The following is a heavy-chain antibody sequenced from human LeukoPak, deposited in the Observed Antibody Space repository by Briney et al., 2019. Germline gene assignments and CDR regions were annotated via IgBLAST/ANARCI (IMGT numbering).Heavy chain of an antibody. Sequence: GESLKISCKGSGYSFTSYWIGWVRQMPGKGLEWMGIIYPGDSDTRYSPSFQGQVTISADKSISTAYLQWSSLKASDTAMYYCARLKYGSGSYTYYYYGMDVWGKGTMVTVSS. CDR1: GYSFTSYW. CDR3: ARLKYGSGSYTYYYYGMDV. D-gene: IGHD3-10*01. CDR2: IYPGDSDT. J-gene: IGHJ6*04. V-gene: IGHV5-51*01.